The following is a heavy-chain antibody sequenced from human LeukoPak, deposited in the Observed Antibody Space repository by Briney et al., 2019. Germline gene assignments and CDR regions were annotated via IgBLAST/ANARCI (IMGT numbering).Heavy chain of an antibody. CDR1: GGSFSGYY. D-gene: IGHD6-13*01. CDR3: ARSTYSSSWYEGYYFDY. Sequence: SETLSLTCAVYGGSFSGYYWSWIRQPPGKGLEWIGEINHSGSTNYNPSLKSRVTISVDTSKNQFSLKLSSVTAADTAVYYCARSTYSSSWYEGYYFDYWGQGTLVTVSS. CDR2: INHSGST. J-gene: IGHJ4*02. V-gene: IGHV4-34*01.